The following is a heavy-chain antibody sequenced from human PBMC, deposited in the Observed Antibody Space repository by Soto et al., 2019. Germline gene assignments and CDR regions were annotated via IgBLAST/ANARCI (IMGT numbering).Heavy chain of an antibody. CDR3: ARGDVVVVTAIPDGMDV. CDR2: INQSGST. J-gene: IGHJ6*02. Sequence: SETRSLTCAVYGGSLSGYYWTWIRQPPGKGLEWIGEINQSGSTNYNPSLKSRVTISVDTSKKQFSLKLSSVTAADTAVYYCARGDVVVVTAIPDGMDVWGQGTTVTVSS. CDR1: GGSLSGYY. D-gene: IGHD2-21*02. V-gene: IGHV4-34*01.